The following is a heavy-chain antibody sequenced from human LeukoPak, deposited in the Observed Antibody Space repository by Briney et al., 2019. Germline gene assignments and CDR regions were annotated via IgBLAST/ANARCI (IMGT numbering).Heavy chain of an antibody. D-gene: IGHD3-22*01. J-gene: IGHJ4*02. CDR2: IPYDGSNK. V-gene: IGHV3-30-3*01. Sequence: PGGSLRLSCAASGFTFSSYAMHWVRQAPGKGLEWVAVIPYDGSNKYYADSVKGRFTISRDNSKNTLYLQMNSLRAEDTAVYYCARTPTMIVVVINREPWPADYYFDYWGQGTLVTVSS. CDR3: ARTPTMIVVVINREPWPADYYFDY. CDR1: GFTFSSYA.